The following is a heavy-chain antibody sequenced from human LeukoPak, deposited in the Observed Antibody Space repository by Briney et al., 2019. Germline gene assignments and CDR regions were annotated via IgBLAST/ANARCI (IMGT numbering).Heavy chain of an antibody. J-gene: IGHJ6*03. Sequence: PGGSLRLSCAASGFTFSSYAMSWVRQAPGKGLEWVSAISGSGGSTYYADSVKGRFTISRDNSKNTLYLQMNSLRAEDTAVYYCARGSVRDLYYYMDVWGKGTTVTISS. CDR2: ISGSGGST. CDR3: ARGSVRDLYYYMDV. CDR1: GFTFSSYA. D-gene: IGHD3-10*01. V-gene: IGHV3-23*01.